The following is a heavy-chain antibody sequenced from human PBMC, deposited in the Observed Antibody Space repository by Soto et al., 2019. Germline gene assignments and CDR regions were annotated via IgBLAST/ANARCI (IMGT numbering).Heavy chain of an antibody. CDR3: ARDERAAAGSGVDY. D-gene: IGHD6-13*01. J-gene: IGHJ4*02. Sequence: ASVKVSCKASGYTFTSYGISWVRQAPGQGLEWMGWISAYNGNTNYAQKLQGRVTMTTDTSTSTAYMELRSLRSDDTAVCYCARDERAAAGSGVDYWGQGTLVTVSS. CDR1: GYTFTSYG. CDR2: ISAYNGNT. V-gene: IGHV1-18*01.